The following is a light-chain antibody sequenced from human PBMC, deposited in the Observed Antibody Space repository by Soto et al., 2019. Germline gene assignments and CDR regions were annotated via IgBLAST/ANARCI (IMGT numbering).Light chain of an antibody. CDR1: SSDVGAYNY. CDR2: DVS. J-gene: IGLJ1*01. CDR3: TSYTSISTYV. V-gene: IGLV2-14*01. Sequence: QSALTQPASVSGSPGQSITISCTGTSSDVGAYNYVSWYQHHPGKAPRLVIYDVSNRPSGISDRFSGSKSGNTASLTISGLLDEEEADYYCTSYTSISTYVFGTGTKVTV.